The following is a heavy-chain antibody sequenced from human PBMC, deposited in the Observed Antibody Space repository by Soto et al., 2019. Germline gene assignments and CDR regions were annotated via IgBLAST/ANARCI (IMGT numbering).Heavy chain of an antibody. Sequence: PSETLSLTCAVYGGSISGYYGSWIRQSPGKGLEWIGEVHPSGDTYYNPSLASRVTILADISKNQFSLNLRSVTAADTAVYYCTRGVDEYKTGWWGQGTLVTVSS. CDR1: GGSISGYY. J-gene: IGHJ4*02. V-gene: IGHV4-34*01. CDR3: TRGVDEYKTGW. CDR2: VHPSGDT. D-gene: IGHD6-19*01.